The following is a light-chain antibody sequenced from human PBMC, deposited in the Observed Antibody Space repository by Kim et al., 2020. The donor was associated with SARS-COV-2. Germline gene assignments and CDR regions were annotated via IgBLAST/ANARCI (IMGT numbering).Light chain of an antibody. CDR3: QVWDSSSDHRGVV. V-gene: IGLV3-21*04. CDR2: YDS. CDR1: NIGSKS. J-gene: IGLJ2*01. Sequence: GKTARITCGGNNIGSKSVHWYQQKPGQAPVLVIYYDSDRPSGIPERFSGSNSGNTDTLTISRVEAGDEADYYCQVWDSSSDHRGVVFGGGTQLTVL.